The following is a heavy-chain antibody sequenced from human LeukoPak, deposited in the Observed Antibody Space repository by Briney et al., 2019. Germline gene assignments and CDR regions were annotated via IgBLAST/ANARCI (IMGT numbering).Heavy chain of an antibody. CDR3: AREGSIVPHQDLDC. J-gene: IGHJ4*02. CDR2: INGRGNDK. CDR1: GFTFRSYS. Sequence: GGSLRLSCAASGFTFRSYSMNWVRQAPGKGLEWVSSINGRGNDKYYAESVKGRFTISRDNAKNSLYLQMNNPRVEDTAVYYCAREGSIVPHQDLDCWGQGSLVTVSS. V-gene: IGHV3-21*01. D-gene: IGHD2-21*01.